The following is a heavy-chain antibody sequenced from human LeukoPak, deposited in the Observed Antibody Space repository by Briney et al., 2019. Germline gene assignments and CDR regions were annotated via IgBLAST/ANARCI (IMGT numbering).Heavy chain of an antibody. D-gene: IGHD2-15*01. CDR2: INHSGST. V-gene: IGHV4-34*01. CDR3: ARGGGYCSGGSCYTPNFDY. Sequence: PSETLSLTCAVYGGSFSGYYWSWIRQPPGKGLEWIGEINHSGSTNYNPSLKSRVTISVDTSKNQFSLKLSSVTAADTAVYYCARGGGYCSGGSCYTPNFDYWGQGALVTVSS. J-gene: IGHJ4*02. CDR1: GGSFSGYY.